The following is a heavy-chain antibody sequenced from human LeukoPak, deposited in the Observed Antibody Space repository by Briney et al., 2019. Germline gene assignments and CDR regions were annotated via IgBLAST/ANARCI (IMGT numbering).Heavy chain of an antibody. CDR1: GFTFSSYS. D-gene: IGHD3-22*01. CDR3: ARRRHAYYYDSSGHFDY. J-gene: IGHJ4*02. V-gene: IGHV3-21*01. Sequence: GGSLRLSCAASGFTFSSYSMNWVRQAPGKGLKWVSSISSSSSYIYYADSVKGRFTISRDNAKNSLYLQMNGLRAEDTAVYYCARRRHAYYYDSSGHFDYWGQGTLVTVSS. CDR2: ISSSSSYI.